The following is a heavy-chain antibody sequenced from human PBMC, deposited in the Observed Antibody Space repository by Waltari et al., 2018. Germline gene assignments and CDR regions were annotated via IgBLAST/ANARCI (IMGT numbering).Heavy chain of an antibody. D-gene: IGHD6-6*01. CDR2: IYYSGST. CDR3: ARHQQLATPPTNDY. V-gene: IGHV4-39*01. Sequence: QLQLQESRPGLVKPSETLSLTRTVSGGSIRSSSYYWGWIPQPPGKGLEWIGGIYYSGSTYYNPSLKSRVTISVDTSKNQFSLKLSAVTAADTAVYYCARHQQLATPPTNDYWGQGTLVTVSS. CDR1: GGSIRSSSYY. J-gene: IGHJ4*02.